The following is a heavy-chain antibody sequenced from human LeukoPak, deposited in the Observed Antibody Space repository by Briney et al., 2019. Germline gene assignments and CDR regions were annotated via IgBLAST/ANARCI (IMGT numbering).Heavy chain of an antibody. CDR1: GGSFSGYQ. V-gene: IGHV4-34*01. D-gene: IGHD6-19*01. J-gene: IGHJ4*02. CDR3: ARHIGVASRNGFSV. CDR2: INQSGST. Sequence: KSSETLSLTCAVYGGSFSGYQWSWIRQPPGKGLEWIGEINQSGSTNYNPSLKSRVTISVDTSKNQFSLNLSSVTAADTAVYYCARHIGVASRNGFSVWGQGTLVTVSS.